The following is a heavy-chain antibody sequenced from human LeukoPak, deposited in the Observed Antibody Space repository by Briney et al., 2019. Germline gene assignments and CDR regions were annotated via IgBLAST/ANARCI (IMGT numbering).Heavy chain of an antibody. J-gene: IGHJ1*01. CDR2: INPNSGGT. CDR3: ARGRVLGYCSGGSCYSLLLVPGIVYFQH. D-gene: IGHD2-15*01. Sequence: GASVKVSCKASGYTFTGYYMHWVRQAPGQGLEWMGWINPNSGGTNYAQKFQGRVTMTRDTSISTAYMELSRLRSDDTAVYYCARGRVLGYCSGGSCYSLLLVPGIVYFQHWGQGTLVTVSS. V-gene: IGHV1-2*02. CDR1: GYTFTGYY.